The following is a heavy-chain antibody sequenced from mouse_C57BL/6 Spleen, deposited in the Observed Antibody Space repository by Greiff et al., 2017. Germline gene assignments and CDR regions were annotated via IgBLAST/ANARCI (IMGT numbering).Heavy chain of an antibody. V-gene: IGHV1-82*01. Sequence: VKLMESGPELVKPGASVKISCKASGYAFSSSWMNWVKQRPGKGLEWIGRIYPGDGDTNYNGKFKGKATLTADKSSSTAYMQLSSLTSEDSAVYFCARNGATVVATDWYFDVWGTGTTVTVSS. D-gene: IGHD1-1*01. CDR3: ARNGATVVATDWYFDV. CDR2: IYPGDGDT. CDR1: GYAFSSSW. J-gene: IGHJ1*03.